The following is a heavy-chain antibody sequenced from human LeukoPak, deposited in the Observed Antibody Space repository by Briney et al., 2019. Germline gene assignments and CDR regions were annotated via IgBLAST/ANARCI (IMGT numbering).Heavy chain of an antibody. D-gene: IGHD2-15*01. V-gene: IGHV3-23*01. CDR2: INGGGGNT. J-gene: IGHJ4*02. CDR1: GFTFNSYV. CDR3: AKSVVVIAFRFDD. Sequence: GGSLRLSCAASGFTFNSYVMSWVRQAPGKGLEWVSAINGGGGNTYYADSVKGRFTISRDNFKNMVYLQMNTLRADDTAVYYCAKSVVVIAFRFDDWGQGALVTVSS.